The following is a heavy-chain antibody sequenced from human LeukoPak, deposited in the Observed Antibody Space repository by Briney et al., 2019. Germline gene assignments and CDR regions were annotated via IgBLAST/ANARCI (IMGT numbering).Heavy chain of an antibody. V-gene: IGHV4-31*03. CDR1: GGSISSGGYY. J-gene: IGHJ4*02. D-gene: IGHD1-14*01. CDR2: IYYSGST. Sequence: SETLSLTCTVSGGSISSGGYYWSWIRLHPGKGLEWIGYIYYSGSTYYNPSLKSRVTISVDTSKNQFSLKLSSVTAADTAVYYCARTRISSAGSVPDYYFDYWGQGTLVTVSS. CDR3: ARTRISSAGSVPDYYFDY.